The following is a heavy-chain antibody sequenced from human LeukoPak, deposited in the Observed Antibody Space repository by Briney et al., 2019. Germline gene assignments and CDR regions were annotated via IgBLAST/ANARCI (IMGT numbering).Heavy chain of an antibody. Sequence: PSETLSLTCTVSGGSISSGSFYWGWIRQPPGKGLEWIGSIYYRGSTFYNPSLTSRVTMSVDTPKNQFSLKLSSVTAADTAVYYCARHVGYCGGDCYSLGAFDIWGQGTMVTVSS. V-gene: IGHV4-39*01. CDR2: IYYRGST. CDR3: ARHVGYCGGDCYSLGAFDI. D-gene: IGHD2-21*02. J-gene: IGHJ3*02. CDR1: GGSISSGSFY.